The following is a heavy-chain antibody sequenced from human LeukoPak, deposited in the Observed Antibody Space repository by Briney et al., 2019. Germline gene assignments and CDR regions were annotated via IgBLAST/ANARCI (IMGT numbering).Heavy chain of an antibody. V-gene: IGHV3-21*01. Sequence: GGSLRLSCAASGFTFSSYSLNWVRQAPGKGLEWVSSITTSSSYIYYADSVKGRFTISRDNAKNSLYLQMNSLRAEDTAVYYCARDLGGYSYGSRFDYWGQGTLVTVSS. CDR1: GFTFSSYS. D-gene: IGHD5-18*01. CDR2: ITTSSSYI. CDR3: ARDLGGYSYGSRFDY. J-gene: IGHJ4*02.